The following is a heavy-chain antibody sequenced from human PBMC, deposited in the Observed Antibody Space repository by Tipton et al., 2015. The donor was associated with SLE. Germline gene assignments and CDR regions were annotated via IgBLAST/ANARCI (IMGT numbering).Heavy chain of an antibody. CDR3: ARDKVRYAFDL. CDR1: GFSFDDCA. V-gene: IGHV3-9*01. J-gene: IGHJ3*01. D-gene: IGHD2-2*01. Sequence: SLRLSCTASGFSFDDCAMHWVRQVPGKGLEWVSGINWNSDSIDYADSVKGRFTISRDNSKNSLYLEMNSLRTDDTALYFCARDKVRYAFDLWGQGTMVTVST. CDR2: INWNSDSI.